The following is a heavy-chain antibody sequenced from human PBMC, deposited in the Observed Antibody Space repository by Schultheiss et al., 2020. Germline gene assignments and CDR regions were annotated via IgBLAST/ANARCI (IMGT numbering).Heavy chain of an antibody. CDR1: GFSLTTSGMR. CDR2: IDWNDDK. Sequence: SGPTLVKPTQTLTLTCTFSGFSLTTSGMRVSWIRQPPGKALEWLARIDWNDDKSYSTSLKTRLTISKDTSKNQVVLTMTNMDHVDTATYYCAHRGGDWNDYFDFWGQGSRVTVSS. J-gene: IGHJ4*02. D-gene: IGHD1-1*01. V-gene: IGHV2-70*04. CDR3: AHRGGDWNDYFDF.